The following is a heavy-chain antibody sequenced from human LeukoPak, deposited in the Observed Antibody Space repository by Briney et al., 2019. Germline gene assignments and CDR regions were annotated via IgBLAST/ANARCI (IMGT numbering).Heavy chain of an antibody. Sequence: SETLSLTCGVYGGSFSKNFWAWIRQPPGKGLEWIAYVYYTGRTLYNPSLESRVTISVDTSKTQFSLTVTSVTAADTAVYYCARHMSVSYDAFDLWGRGTTVTVSS. V-gene: IGHV4-59*08. J-gene: IGHJ3*01. D-gene: IGHD3-10*01. CDR1: GGSFSKNF. CDR2: VYYTGRT. CDR3: ARHMSVSYDAFDL.